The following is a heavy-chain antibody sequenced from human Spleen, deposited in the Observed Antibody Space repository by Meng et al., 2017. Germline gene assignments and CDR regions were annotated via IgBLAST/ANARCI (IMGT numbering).Heavy chain of an antibody. V-gene: IGHV3-38-3*01. CDR3: ARVGYYDILTAHYYFDS. J-gene: IGHJ4*02. D-gene: IGHD3-9*01. Sequence: GESLKISCAASGFTVSSNEMRWVRQPPGKGLEWVSSISGDSTYYADSGKGRFTISRDNSKNTLRLQMNSLRAEDTAVYYCARVGYYDILTAHYYFDSWGQGTLVTVSS. CDR1: GFTVSSNE. CDR2: ISGDST.